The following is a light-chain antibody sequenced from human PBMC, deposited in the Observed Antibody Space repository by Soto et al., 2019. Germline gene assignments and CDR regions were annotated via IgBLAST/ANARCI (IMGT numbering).Light chain of an antibody. V-gene: IGKV1-5*01. J-gene: IGKJ2*01. Sequence: DIPMTQSPSTLSASVGDRVIITCRASQSISWWLAWYQQKPGQPPKLLIYSASDLKSGVPSRFSGSGSGTEFTLTISSLQPDDFATYYCQQYNSYPYTFGQGTKLEIK. CDR1: QSISWW. CDR2: SAS. CDR3: QQYNSYPYT.